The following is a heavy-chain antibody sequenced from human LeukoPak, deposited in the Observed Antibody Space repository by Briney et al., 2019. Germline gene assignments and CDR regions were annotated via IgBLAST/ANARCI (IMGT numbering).Heavy chain of an antibody. V-gene: IGHV3-23*01. CDR1: GFTFSSYA. D-gene: IGHD3-22*01. CDR2: ISGSGGST. J-gene: IGHJ4*02. CDR3: AKGSITMIVVVYTS. Sequence: GGSLRLSCAASGFTFSSYAMSWVRQAPGKGLEWVSAISGSGGSTYYADAVKGRFTISRDNSRNTLYLQMNSLRAEDTAVYYCAKGSITMIVVVYTSWGQGTLVTVSS.